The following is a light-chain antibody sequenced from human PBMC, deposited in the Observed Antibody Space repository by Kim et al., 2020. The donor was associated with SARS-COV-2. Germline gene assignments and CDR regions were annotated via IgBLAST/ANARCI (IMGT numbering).Light chain of an antibody. CDR2: RNN. V-gene: IGLV10-54*01. CDR3: SAWDSSLSRWV. CDR1: SNTVGNQG. Sequence: QTATITGTGKSNTVGNQGAAWLQQHQGHPPKLLSYRNNNRPSGISERLSASRSGNTASLTITGLQPEDEADYYCSAWDSSLSRWVFGGGTQLTVL. J-gene: IGLJ3*02.